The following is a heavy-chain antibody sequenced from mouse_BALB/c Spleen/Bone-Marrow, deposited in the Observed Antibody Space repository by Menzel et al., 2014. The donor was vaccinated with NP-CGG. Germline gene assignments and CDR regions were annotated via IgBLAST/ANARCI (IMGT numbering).Heavy chain of an antibody. CDR1: GFTFSSYT. CDR2: ISNGGGSI. D-gene: IGHD1-1*01. V-gene: IGHV5-12-2*01. J-gene: IGHJ3*01. CDR3: ASHYYDSSPFAY. Sequence: EVQLVESGGGLVQPGGSLKLSCAASGFTFSSYTMSWVCQTPEKRLVWVAYISNGGGSIYYPDTVKGRFTISRDNDKNTLYLQMSSLKSEDTAMYYCASHYYDSSPFAYWGQGTLVTVSA.